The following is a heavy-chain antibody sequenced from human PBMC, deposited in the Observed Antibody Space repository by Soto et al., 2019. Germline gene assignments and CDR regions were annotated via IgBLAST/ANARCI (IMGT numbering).Heavy chain of an antibody. CDR3: ARRWGSSFAY. J-gene: IGHJ4*02. CDR2: IYYSGST. Sequence: QLQLQESGPGLVKPSETLSLTCTVSGGSISSYYWGWIRRPPGKGLEWIGSIYYSGSTYYNPSLKSRSPTPVDTSRNGLPLQLRSVTAAVTAVYYCARRWGSSFAYWGQGTLVTLSS. CDR1: GGSISSYY. V-gene: IGHV4-39*01. D-gene: IGHD7-27*01.